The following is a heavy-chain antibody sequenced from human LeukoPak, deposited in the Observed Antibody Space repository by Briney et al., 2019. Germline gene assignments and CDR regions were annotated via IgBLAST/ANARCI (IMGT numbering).Heavy chain of an antibody. J-gene: IGHJ4*02. V-gene: IGHV4-59*08. CDR1: GASVSNSY. CDR2: VYYTGST. Sequence: SETLSLTCTVSGASVSNSYWTWIRQPPGKGLEWIGYVYYTGSTNYNSSLKSRVTISIDTSKNQFSLKLTSVTAADTAVYYCAKRVEPVAGTGSFDYWGQGTLVTVSS. CDR3: AKRVEPVAGTGSFDY. D-gene: IGHD6-19*01.